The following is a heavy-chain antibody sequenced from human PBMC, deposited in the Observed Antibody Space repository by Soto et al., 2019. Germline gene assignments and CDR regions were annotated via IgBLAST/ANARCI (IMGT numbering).Heavy chain of an antibody. V-gene: IGHV4-59*08. D-gene: IGHD2-15*01. CDR2: IYYSGST. CDR1: GGSISSYY. Sequence: SETLSLTCTVSGGSISSYYWSWIRQPPGKGLEWIGYIYYSGSTNYNPSLKSRVTISVDTSKNQFSLKLSSVTAADTAVYYCARVRYCSGGSCPNWFDPWGQGTLVTVSS. J-gene: IGHJ5*02. CDR3: ARVRYCSGGSCPNWFDP.